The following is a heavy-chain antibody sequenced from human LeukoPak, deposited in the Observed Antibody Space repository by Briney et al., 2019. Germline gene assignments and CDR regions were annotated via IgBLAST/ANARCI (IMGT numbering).Heavy chain of an antibody. Sequence: ASVKVSCKASGCTFTSYGISWVRQAPGQGLEWMGWISAYNGNTNYAQKFQGRVTMTTDTSTTTAYMELRSLRSEDTAVYYCARESGSGYSYWGQGTLVTVSS. D-gene: IGHD5-12*01. J-gene: IGHJ4*02. CDR3: ARESGSGYSY. CDR2: ISAYNGNT. V-gene: IGHV1-18*01. CDR1: GCTFTSYG.